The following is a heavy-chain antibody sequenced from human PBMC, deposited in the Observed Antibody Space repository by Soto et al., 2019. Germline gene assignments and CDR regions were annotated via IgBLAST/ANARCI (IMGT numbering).Heavy chain of an antibody. V-gene: IGHV4-34*01. J-gene: IGHJ4*02. Sequence: SETLSLSCAVYGGSFSGYYWSWIRQPPGKGLEWIGEINHSGSTNYNPSLKSRVTISVDTSKNQFSLKLSSVTAADTAVYYCARGLGAKLIHPEGYCSGGSCYPRTFEYWGQGTLVTVSS. CDR2: INHSGST. D-gene: IGHD2-15*01. CDR3: ARGLGAKLIHPEGYCSGGSCYPRTFEY. CDR1: GGSFSGYY.